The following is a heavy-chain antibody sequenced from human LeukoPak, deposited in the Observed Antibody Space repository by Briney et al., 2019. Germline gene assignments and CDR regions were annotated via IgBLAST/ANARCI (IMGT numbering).Heavy chain of an antibody. Sequence: PGGSLRLSCAASGFTFSSHWMNWVRQAPGKGLDWVSYISSSSTIYYSDSVKGRFTISRDNAKNSLYLQMNSLRAEDTAVYYCTRERPALDYWGQGTLVTVSS. V-gene: IGHV3-48*04. D-gene: IGHD6-25*01. CDR3: TRERPALDY. CDR2: ISSSSTI. J-gene: IGHJ4*02. CDR1: GFTFSSHW.